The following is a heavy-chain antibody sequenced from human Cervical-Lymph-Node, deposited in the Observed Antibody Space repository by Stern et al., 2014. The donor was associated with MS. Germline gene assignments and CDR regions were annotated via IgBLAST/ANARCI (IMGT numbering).Heavy chain of an antibody. CDR3: ARDRKVDPKYCTRGNCYYYYYVMDV. D-gene: IGHD2-8*01. V-gene: IGHV3-33*01. Sequence: QVQLVQSGGGVVQPGRSLRLSCAASGFTFSSYGMHWVRQAPGTGLEWVAAIWSDGRKKLYADSVKDRFTISRDNSKNTLYLQVNSLRDEDTAVYYCARDRKVDPKYCTRGNCYYYYYVMDVWGHGTTVTVSS. CDR2: IWSDGRKK. CDR1: GFTFSSYG. J-gene: IGHJ6*02.